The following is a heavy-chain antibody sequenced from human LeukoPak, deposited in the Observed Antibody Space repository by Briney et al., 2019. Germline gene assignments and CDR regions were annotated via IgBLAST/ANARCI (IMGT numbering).Heavy chain of an antibody. D-gene: IGHD3-22*01. CDR2: IHYSGST. Sequence: SETLSLTCTVSGGSISSYYWSWIRQPPGKGLEWIGYIHYSGSTKYNPSLKSRVAISVDASKNQFSLKLSSVTAADTAVYYCARHTSYYDSTGYYYGGDWFDPWGQGTLVTASS. CDR1: GGSISSYY. J-gene: IGHJ5*02. V-gene: IGHV4-59*08. CDR3: ARHTSYYDSTGYYYGGDWFDP.